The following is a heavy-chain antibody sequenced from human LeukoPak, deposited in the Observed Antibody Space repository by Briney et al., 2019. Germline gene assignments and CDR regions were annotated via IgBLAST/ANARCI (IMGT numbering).Heavy chain of an antibody. D-gene: IGHD6-13*01. Sequence: GALSLSCAASAFTFTSRAMHWVRQAPAKGRVWFAMTYYDGSNKDYEDSVRGRFTISRDKSRNKVYLQMNSLRAEDTAVYYCARELLTCQLVHHDAYDVWGQGTMVTVS. V-gene: IGHV3-33*01. CDR3: ARELLTCQLVHHDAYDV. J-gene: IGHJ3*01. CDR1: AFTFTSRA. CDR2: TYYDGSNK.